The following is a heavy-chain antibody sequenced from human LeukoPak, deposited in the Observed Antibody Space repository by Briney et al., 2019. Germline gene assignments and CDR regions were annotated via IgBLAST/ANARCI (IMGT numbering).Heavy chain of an antibody. V-gene: IGHV4-59*08. CDR3: ARHVPPSGLVSVRYYFGY. D-gene: IGHD3-10*01. J-gene: IGHJ4*02. CDR2: IYYSGST. CDR1: GGSISSYY. Sequence: PSETLSLTCTVSGGSISSYYWSWIRQPPGKGLEWIGYIYYSGSTNYNPSLKSRVTISVDTSKNQFSLKLSSVTAADTAVYYCARHVPPSGLVSVRYYFGYWGQGTLVTVFS.